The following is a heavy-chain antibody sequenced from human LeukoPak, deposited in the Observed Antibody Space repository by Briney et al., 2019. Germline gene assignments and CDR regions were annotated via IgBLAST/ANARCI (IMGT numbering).Heavy chain of an antibody. D-gene: IGHD3-10*01. CDR3: AKPHLHSKSYGSGSYYAFDI. Sequence: SVKVSCKASGGTFSSYAISWVRQAPGQGLEWMGGIIPIFGTANYAQKFQGRVTITADESTSTAYMELSSLRSEDTAVYYCAKPHLHSKSYGSGSYYAFDIWGQGTMVTVSS. J-gene: IGHJ3*02. CDR2: IIPIFGTA. V-gene: IGHV1-69*13. CDR1: GGTFSSYA.